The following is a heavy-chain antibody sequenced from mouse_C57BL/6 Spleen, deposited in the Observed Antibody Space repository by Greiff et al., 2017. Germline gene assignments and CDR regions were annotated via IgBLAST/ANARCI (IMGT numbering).Heavy chain of an antibody. CDR3: AKEYYDYPYAMDY. Sequence: VQLQQSGPGLVQPSQCLSITCTVSGFSLTSYGVHWVSQSPGKGLEWLGVICRGGSTDYYAAFMSRLSMTKYNSKSHDFFKMNSLQADDTAIYYCAKEYYDYPYAMDYWGQGTSVTVSS. D-gene: IGHD2-4*01. CDR2: ICRGGST. V-gene: IGHV2-5*01. J-gene: IGHJ4*01. CDR1: GFSLTSYG.